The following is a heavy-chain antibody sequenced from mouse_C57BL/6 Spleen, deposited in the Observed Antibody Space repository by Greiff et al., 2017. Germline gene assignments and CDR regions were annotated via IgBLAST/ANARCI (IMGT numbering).Heavy chain of an antibody. CDR3: ASYYSNYPFAY. CDR1: GYTFTSYW. Sequence: VQLQQPGAELVKPGASVKMSCKASGYTFTSYWITWVKQRPGQGLEWIGDIYTGSGSTNYNEKFKRKATLTVDTSSSTAYMQLISLTSDDSAVYYCASYYSNYPFAYWGQGTLVTVSA. V-gene: IGHV1-55*01. CDR2: IYTGSGST. J-gene: IGHJ3*01. D-gene: IGHD2-5*01.